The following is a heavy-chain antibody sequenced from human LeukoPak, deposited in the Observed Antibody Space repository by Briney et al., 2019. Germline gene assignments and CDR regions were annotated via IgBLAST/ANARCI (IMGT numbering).Heavy chain of an antibody. CDR2: GRSEGSKV. CDR3: AKDFRLSQHF. Sequence: PGGSLRHSCAAAGFTFSRYGMHWVRQAPGKGREWVAFGRSEGSKVNYADSVKGRFTISRDNSKNTVCLQMIRLSGEDRAVYYCAKDFRLSQHFWGQGPLVTVSS. CDR1: GFTFSRYG. J-gene: IGHJ4*02. V-gene: IGHV3-30*02.